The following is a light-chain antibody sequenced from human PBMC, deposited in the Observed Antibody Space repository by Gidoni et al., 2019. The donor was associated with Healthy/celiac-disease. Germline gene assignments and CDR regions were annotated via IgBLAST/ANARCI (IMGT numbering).Light chain of an antibody. CDR2: CAS. Sequence: EIVLTQSPGTLSLSPGERATLSCRASQRVSSSYLAWYQQKPGQAPSLLIYCASRRATGIPDRCSGSGSGTDFTLTISRLEPEDFAVYYCQQYGSSPLFTFXPXTKVXIK. J-gene: IGKJ3*01. CDR1: QRVSSSY. V-gene: IGKV3-20*01. CDR3: QQYGSSPLFT.